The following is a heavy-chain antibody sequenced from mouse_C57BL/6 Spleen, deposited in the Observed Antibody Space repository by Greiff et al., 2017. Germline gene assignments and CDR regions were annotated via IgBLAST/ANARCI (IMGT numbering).Heavy chain of an antibody. CDR1: GFSLTSYG. V-gene: IGHV2-6*01. CDR2: IWGVGST. CDR3: ASDRYGNPFAY. D-gene: IGHD2-1*01. Sequence: VQLVESGPGLVAPSQSLSITCTVSGFSLTSYGVDWVRQSPGKGLEWLGVIWGVGSTNYNSALKSRLSISKDNSKSQVFLKMNSLQTDDTAMYYCASDRYGNPFAYWGQGTLVTVSA. J-gene: IGHJ3*01.